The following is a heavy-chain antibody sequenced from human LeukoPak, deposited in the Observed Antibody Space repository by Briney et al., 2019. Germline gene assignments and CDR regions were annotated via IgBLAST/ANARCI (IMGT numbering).Heavy chain of an antibody. CDR2: IRYDGSNK. Sequence: GGSLRLSCAASGFTFSSYGMHWVRQAPGKGLEWVAFIRYDGSNKYYADSVKSRFNIPRDNSKNTLYLQMNSLRAEDTAVYYCANCEHEEWELLSFDYWGQGTLVTVSS. CDR3: ANCEHEEWELLSFDY. V-gene: IGHV3-30*02. CDR1: GFTFSSYG. D-gene: IGHD1-26*01. J-gene: IGHJ4*02.